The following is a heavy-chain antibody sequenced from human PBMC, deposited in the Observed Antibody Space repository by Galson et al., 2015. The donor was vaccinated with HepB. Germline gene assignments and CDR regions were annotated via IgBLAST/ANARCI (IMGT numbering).Heavy chain of an antibody. CDR3: ARVPLLFVDAVGYDAFDI. V-gene: IGHV6-1*01. Sequence: CAISGDSVSSDSATWNWIRQSPSRGLEWLGRTYYRSKWHNDYALSVKSRISINADTSKNQISLQLNSVSPEDTAVYYCARVPLLFVDAVGYDAFDIWGQGPLVTVSS. CDR2: TYYRSKWHN. D-gene: IGHD3-22*01. J-gene: IGHJ3*02. CDR1: GDSVSSDSAT.